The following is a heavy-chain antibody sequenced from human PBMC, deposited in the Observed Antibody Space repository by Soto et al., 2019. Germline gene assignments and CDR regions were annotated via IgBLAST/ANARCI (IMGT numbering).Heavy chain of an antibody. D-gene: IGHD3-10*01. V-gene: IGHV4-4*02. J-gene: IGHJ6*02. Sequence: QVQLQESGPGLVKPSGTLSLTCAVSGGSISGINWWYWVRQPPGKGLEWIGEIYHRGSTHYNPSLKIRVTMSVDKSKNRCSPKLSSVTASDTAVYYCARFGGGMDFWGQGTTVTVSS. CDR3: ARFGGGMDF. CDR2: IYHRGST. CDR1: GGSISGINW.